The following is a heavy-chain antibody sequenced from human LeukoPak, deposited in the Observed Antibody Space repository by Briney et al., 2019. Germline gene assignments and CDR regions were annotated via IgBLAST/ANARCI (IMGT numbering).Heavy chain of an antibody. CDR2: ISSHAAYI. CDR3: ARTAIRVDFFDS. J-gene: IGHJ4*02. D-gene: IGHD2-21*02. Sequence: PGGSLRLSCAASGFLFGGHAMVWVRQAPGKGLECVSSISSHAAYINYADSVKGRFTISRDNDKNSLFLDMNILRVDDTAVYFCARTAIRVDFFDSWGQGTLVTVSS. V-gene: IGHV3-21*01. CDR1: GFLFGGHA.